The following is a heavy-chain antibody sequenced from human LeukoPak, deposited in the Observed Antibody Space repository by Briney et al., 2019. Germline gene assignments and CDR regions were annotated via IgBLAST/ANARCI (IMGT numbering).Heavy chain of an antibody. CDR1: GFTFSSYA. CDR3: ARGLRWYPAIDS. CDR2: ISGSSATT. Sequence: PGGSLRLSCEASGFTFSSYAMNWVRQAPGKGLEWVSSISGSSATTSYAASVEGRFTISRDISKNTLYLQMNSLRAEDTAVYYCARGLRWYPAIDSWGQGTLVTVSS. J-gene: IGHJ4*02. V-gene: IGHV3-23*01. D-gene: IGHD4-23*01.